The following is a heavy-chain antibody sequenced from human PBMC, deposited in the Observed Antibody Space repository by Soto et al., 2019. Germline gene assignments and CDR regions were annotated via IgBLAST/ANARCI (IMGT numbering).Heavy chain of an antibody. CDR1: GCTFSSYA. V-gene: IGHV3-23*01. CDR2: ISGSGGST. CDR3: AKAPGLLDYFDY. Sequence: GGSLRLSCAASGCTFSSYAMSWVRQAPGKGLEWVSAISGSGGSTYYADSVKGRFTISRDNSKNTLYLQMNSLRAEDTAVYYCAKAPGLLDYFDYWGQGTLVTVSS. D-gene: IGHD3-22*01. J-gene: IGHJ4*02.